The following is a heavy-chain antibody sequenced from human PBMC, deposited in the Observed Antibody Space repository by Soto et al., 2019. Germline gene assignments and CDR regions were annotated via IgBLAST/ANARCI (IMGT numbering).Heavy chain of an antibody. CDR2: FDPEDGET. CDR1: GYTLTELS. Sequence: GASVKVSCKVSGYTLTELSMHWVRQAPGKGLEWMGGFDPEDGETIYAQKFQGRVTMTEDTSTDAAYMELSSLRSEDTAVYYRATLFRGEAVAGTWWFDPWGQGTLVTVSS. D-gene: IGHD6-19*01. V-gene: IGHV1-24*01. J-gene: IGHJ5*02. CDR3: ATLFRGEAVAGTWWFDP.